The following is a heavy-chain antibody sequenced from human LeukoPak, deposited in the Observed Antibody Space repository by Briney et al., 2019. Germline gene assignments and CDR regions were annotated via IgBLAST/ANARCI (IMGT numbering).Heavy chain of an antibody. CDR3: ARELFVVS. V-gene: IGHV3-7*04. D-gene: IGHD3-16*01. Sequence: GGSLRLSCAASGFTLSTYWMHWVRQAPGKGLEWVANIKYDGSQTYYVDSVKGRFTISRDNAKNSLYLQMNSLRTEDTAVYYCARELFVVSWGQGTLVTASS. J-gene: IGHJ4*02. CDR1: GFTLSTYW. CDR2: IKYDGSQT.